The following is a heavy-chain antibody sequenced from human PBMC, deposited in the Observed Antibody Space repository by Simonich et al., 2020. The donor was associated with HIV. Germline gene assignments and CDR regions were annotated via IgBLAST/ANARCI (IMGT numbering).Heavy chain of an antibody. D-gene: IGHD1-7*01. V-gene: IGHV1-18*01. CDR1: GYSFTNCF. Sequence: QVQLVQPGAEVKKPGASVKVSCKASGYSFTNCFITWLRQAPGQGLEWMGWITHYNLNTNYAPNLQELQGRVTMTTDTSTSTVYMELRRLTSDDTAVYYCARGTRFDYWGQGTLVIVSS. CDR2: ITHYNLNT. CDR3: ARGTRFDY. J-gene: IGHJ4*02.